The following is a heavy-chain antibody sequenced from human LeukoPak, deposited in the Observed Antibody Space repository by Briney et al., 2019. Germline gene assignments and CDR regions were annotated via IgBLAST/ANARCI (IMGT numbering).Heavy chain of an antibody. Sequence: SVKVSCKTSGGTFSTYSINWVRQAPGQGLEWMGGIIPVFGTPNYAQKFQDRLIITADESTSTAYMELTSLTSEDTAVYYCARENLAKTSFDYGGQGTLVTVYS. V-gene: IGHV1-69*01. D-gene: IGHD1-7*01. CDR3: ARENLAKTSFDY. J-gene: IGHJ4*03. CDR1: GGTFSTYS. CDR2: IIPVFGTP.